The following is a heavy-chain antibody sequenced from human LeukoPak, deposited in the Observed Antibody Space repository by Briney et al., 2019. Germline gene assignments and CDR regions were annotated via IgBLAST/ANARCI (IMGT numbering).Heavy chain of an antibody. CDR2: IRNKANSYTT. Sequence: GGSLRLSCAASGFTFSDYYMDWVRQAPGKGLEWVGRIRNKANSYTTEYAASVKGRFTISRDDSKDSLYLQMNSLKTEDTAVYYCTRVANGIDYWGQGTLVTVSS. V-gene: IGHV3-72*01. CDR1: GFTFSDYY. J-gene: IGHJ4*02. CDR3: TRVANGIDY.